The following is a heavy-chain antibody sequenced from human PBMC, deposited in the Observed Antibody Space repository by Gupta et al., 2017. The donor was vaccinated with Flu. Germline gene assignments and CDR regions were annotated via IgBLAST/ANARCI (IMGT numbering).Heavy chain of an antibody. D-gene: IGHD1-26*01. CDR3: ASGSYYYYYYGMDV. J-gene: IGHJ6*02. CDR1: GFTFSSYS. Sequence: EVQLVESGGGLVKPGGSLRLSCAASGFTFSSYSMNWVRQAPGKGLEWVSSISSSSSYIYYADSVKGRFTITRDNAKNSLYLQMNSLRAEDTAVYYCASGSYYYYYYGMDVWGQGTTVTVSS. CDR2: ISSSSSYI. V-gene: IGHV3-21*01.